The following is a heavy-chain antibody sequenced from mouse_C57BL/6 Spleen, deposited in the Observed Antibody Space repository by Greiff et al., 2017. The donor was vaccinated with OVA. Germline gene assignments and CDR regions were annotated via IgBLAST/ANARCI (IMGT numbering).Heavy chain of an antibody. Sequence: EVQLQQSGAELVKPGASVKLSCTASGFNIKDYYMHWVKKRTEQGLEWIGRIDPEDGETKYAPKFQGNATITADTSSNTAYLQLSSLTSQDTAVYYCARSESNPYVDYCRQGTTLTVPS. CDR2: IDPEDGET. V-gene: IGHV14-2*01. D-gene: IGHD2-5*01. CDR1: GFNIKDYY. CDR3: ARSESNPYVDY. J-gene: IGHJ2*01.